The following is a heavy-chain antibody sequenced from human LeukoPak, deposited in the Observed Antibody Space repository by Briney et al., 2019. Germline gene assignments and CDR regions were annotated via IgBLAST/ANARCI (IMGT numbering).Heavy chain of an antibody. CDR1: GFTFSSYS. V-gene: IGHV3-21*01. D-gene: IGHD6-13*01. Sequence: GGSLRLSCAASGFTFSSYSMNWVRQAPGKGLEWVSSISSSSSYIYYADSVKGRFTISRDNARNSLYLPMNSLRAEDTAVYYCARDSSLYSSSWYDYYYGMDVWGQGTTVTVSS. J-gene: IGHJ6*02. CDR2: ISSSSSYI. CDR3: ARDSSLYSSSWYDYYYGMDV.